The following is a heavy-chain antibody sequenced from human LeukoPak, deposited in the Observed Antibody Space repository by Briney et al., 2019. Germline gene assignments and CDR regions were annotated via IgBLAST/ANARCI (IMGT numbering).Heavy chain of an antibody. CDR2: ISSSSSYI. Sequence: GGSLRLSCAASGFTFSSDSMNWVRQAPGKGLEWVSSISSSSSYIYYGDSVKGRFTISRDNAKNSLYLQMNSLRAEDTAVYYCARDRARYCSGGSCYPWEYYYYGMAVWGQGTTVTVSS. D-gene: IGHD2-15*01. J-gene: IGHJ6*02. V-gene: IGHV3-21*03. CDR3: ARDRARYCSGGSCYPWEYYYYGMAV. CDR1: GFTFSSDS.